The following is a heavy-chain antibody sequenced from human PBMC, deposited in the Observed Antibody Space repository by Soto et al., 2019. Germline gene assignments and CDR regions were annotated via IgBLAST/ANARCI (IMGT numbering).Heavy chain of an antibody. CDR2: IYYSGST. J-gene: IGHJ4*02. D-gene: IGHD3-22*01. V-gene: IGHV4-31*03. Sequence: SETLSLTCTVSGGSISSGGYYWSWIRQHPGKGLEWIGYIYYSGSTYYNPSLKSRVTVSVDTSKNQFSLKLSSVTAADTAVYYCASINYYDSSGYYPDYWGQGTLVTVSS. CDR3: ASINYYDSSGYYPDY. CDR1: GGSISSGGYY.